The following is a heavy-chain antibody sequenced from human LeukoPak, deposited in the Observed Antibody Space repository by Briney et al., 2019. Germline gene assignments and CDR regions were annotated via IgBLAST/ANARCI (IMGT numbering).Heavy chain of an antibody. CDR1: AFTLIDYY. V-gene: IGHV1-2*02. CDR2: INPNNGVT. CDR3: ARQQLTSFPNYYFYLDL. D-gene: IGHD6-13*01. J-gene: IGHJ6*03. Sequence: ASVTVSFTASAFTLIDYYILWVRQAPGQGFEWVGWINPNNGVTSSAQSFQGRVTMTADTSISTAYMELIRVTSDDSAVYFCARQQLTSFPNYYFYLDLWGEGTAVTVSS.